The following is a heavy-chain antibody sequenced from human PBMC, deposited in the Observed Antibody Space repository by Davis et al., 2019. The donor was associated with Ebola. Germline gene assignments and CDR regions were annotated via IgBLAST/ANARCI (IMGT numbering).Heavy chain of an antibody. V-gene: IGHV1-69*06. CDR3: ARVGIAAAGKDY. CDR1: GGTFSSYA. Sequence: SVKVSCKASGGTFSSYAISWVRQAPGQGLEWMGGIIPIFGTANYAQKFQGRVTITADKSTSTAYMELSSLRSEDTAVYYCARVGIAAAGKDYWGQGTLVTVSS. J-gene: IGHJ4*02. D-gene: IGHD6-13*01. CDR2: IIPIFGTA.